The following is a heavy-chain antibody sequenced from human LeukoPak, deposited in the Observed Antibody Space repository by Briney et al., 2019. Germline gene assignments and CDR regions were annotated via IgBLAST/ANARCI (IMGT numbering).Heavy chain of an antibody. Sequence: GASVKVSCKASGYTFTSYYMHWVRQAPRQGLEWMGIINPSGGSTSYAQKFQGRVTMTRDTSTSTVYMELSSLRSEDTAVYYCARRLYSPYYYYYGMDVWGQGTTVTVSS. CDR1: GYTFTSYY. J-gene: IGHJ6*02. D-gene: IGHD5-18*01. V-gene: IGHV1-46*01. CDR2: INPSGGST. CDR3: ARRLYSPYYYYYGMDV.